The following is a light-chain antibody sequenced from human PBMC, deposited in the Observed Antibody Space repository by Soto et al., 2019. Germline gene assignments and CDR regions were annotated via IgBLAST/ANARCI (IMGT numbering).Light chain of an antibody. CDR3: QQYGSSPT. Sequence: EIVLTQSPGTLSLSPGERATLSCRASQSLSSSYLAWYQQKPGQAPRLLIYGASSRATGIPDSFSGSGSGTDFTLTISILEPEDFAVYYCQQYGSSPTFGQGTKVDIK. CDR2: GAS. CDR1: QSLSSSY. J-gene: IGKJ1*01. V-gene: IGKV3-20*01.